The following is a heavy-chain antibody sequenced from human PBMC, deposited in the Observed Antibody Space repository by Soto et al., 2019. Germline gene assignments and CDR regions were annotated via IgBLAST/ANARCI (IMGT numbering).Heavy chain of an antibody. CDR3: AHIVVAGLGYYFDY. CDR2: IYWDDDK. V-gene: IGHV2-5*02. J-gene: IGHJ4*02. CDR1: GFSLSSTRMA. D-gene: IGHD6-19*01. Sequence: QITLKESGPPLVKPTQTLTLTCTFSGFSLSSTRMAVGWIRQPPGKALEWLALIYWDDDKRYSPFLKSRLTITKDTSKNRVVLTMSNMAPVDTARYYCAHIVVAGLGYYFDYWGQGTLVTVSS.